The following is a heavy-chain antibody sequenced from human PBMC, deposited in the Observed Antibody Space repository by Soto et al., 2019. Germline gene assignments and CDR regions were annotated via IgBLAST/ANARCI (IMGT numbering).Heavy chain of an antibody. Sequence: EVQLVESGGGLVQPGGSLRLSCAASGFTFSSYSMNWVRQAPGKGLEWVSYISSSSSTIYYADSVNGRFTISRDNAKNSLYLQMNSLRAEDTAVYDCARGGWGVIITGSDYWGQGTLVTVSS. J-gene: IGHJ4*02. CDR1: GFTFSSYS. V-gene: IGHV3-48*01. CDR3: ARGGWGVIITGSDY. CDR2: ISSSSSTI. D-gene: IGHD3-10*01.